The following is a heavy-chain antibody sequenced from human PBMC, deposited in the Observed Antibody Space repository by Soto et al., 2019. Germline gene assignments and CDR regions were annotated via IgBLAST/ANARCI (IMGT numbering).Heavy chain of an antibody. Sequence: SQTLSLTCAISGDSVSSNSAAWNWIRQSPSRGLEWLGRTYYRSKWYNDYAVSVKSRITINPDTSKNQFSLQLNSVTPEDMAVYYCARDPYNWNYGYYYYYGMDVWGQGTTVTVSS. D-gene: IGHD1-7*01. CDR3: ARDPYNWNYGYYYYYGMDV. V-gene: IGHV6-1*01. CDR2: TYYRSKWYN. J-gene: IGHJ6*02. CDR1: GDSVSSNSAA.